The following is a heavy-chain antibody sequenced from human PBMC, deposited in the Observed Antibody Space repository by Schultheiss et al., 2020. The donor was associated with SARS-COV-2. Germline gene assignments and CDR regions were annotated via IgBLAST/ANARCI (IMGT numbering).Heavy chain of an antibody. J-gene: IGHJ3*02. CDR1: GGSFSGYY. D-gene: IGHD2-15*01. Sequence: SETLSLTCAVYGGSFSGYYWSWIRQPAGKGLEWIGRIYTSGSTNYNPSLKSRVTISVDTSKNQFSLKLSSVTAADTAVYYCARWALVAATDDAFDIWGQGTMVTVSS. CDR2: IYTSGST. CDR3: ARWALVAATDDAFDI. V-gene: IGHV4-59*10.